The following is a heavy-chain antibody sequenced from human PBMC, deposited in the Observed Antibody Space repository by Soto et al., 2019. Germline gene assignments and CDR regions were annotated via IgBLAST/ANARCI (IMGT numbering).Heavy chain of an antibody. J-gene: IGHJ3*02. CDR2: IIPIFGTA. Sequence: ASVKVSCKASGGTFSSYAISWVRQAPGQGLEWMGGIIPIFGTANYAQKFQGRVTITADESTSTAYMELSSLRSEDTAVYYCARVRLGEGAFDIWGQGTMVTVSS. D-gene: IGHD3-10*01. V-gene: IGHV1-69*13. CDR3: ARVRLGEGAFDI. CDR1: GGTFSSYA.